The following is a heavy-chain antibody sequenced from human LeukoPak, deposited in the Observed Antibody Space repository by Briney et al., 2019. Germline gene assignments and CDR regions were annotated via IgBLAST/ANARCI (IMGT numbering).Heavy chain of an antibody. V-gene: IGHV3-53*01. J-gene: IGHJ3*02. CDR1: GFTVSNSY. D-gene: IGHD3-22*01. Sequence: GGSLRLSCAASGFTVSNSYMSWVRQAPGKGLEWVSIIYSGGSTYYADSVKGRFTISRDNSKNTLYLQMSSLRAEDTAVYYRARDSSAYYAFDTWGQGTMVTVSS. CDR2: IYSGGST. CDR3: ARDSSAYYAFDT.